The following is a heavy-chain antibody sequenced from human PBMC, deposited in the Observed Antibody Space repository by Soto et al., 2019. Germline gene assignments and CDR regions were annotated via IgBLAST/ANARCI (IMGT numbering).Heavy chain of an antibody. CDR2: ISSGGGTT. Sequence: DEQLVESGGGSLQPGGSLSLSCAASGFSFRNYAMTWVRQSPGKGLEWVSLISSGGGTTNYADSVKGRFSISRDNSQNMLYLQMNCLRGEDTALDYCAKLKGGLGRFYGMDAWGQGTMVIVSS. CDR1: GFSFRNYA. V-gene: IGHV3-23*04. D-gene: IGHD3-3*01. CDR3: AKLKGGLGRFYGMDA. J-gene: IGHJ6*02.